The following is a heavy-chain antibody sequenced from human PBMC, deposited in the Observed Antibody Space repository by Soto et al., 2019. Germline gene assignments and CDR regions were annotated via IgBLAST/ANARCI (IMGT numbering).Heavy chain of an antibody. CDR1: GFTFSSYA. CDR2: ISGSGGST. D-gene: IGHD3-22*01. J-gene: IGHJ4*02. CDR3: AKPSGGYDSSGYSLFGY. Sequence: EVQLLESGGGLVQPGGSLRLSCAASGFTFSSYAMSWVRQAPGKGLEWVSAISGSGGSTYYADSVKGRFTISRDNSKNTLYLKMNSLRAEDMAVYYCAKPSGGYDSSGYSLFGYWGQGTLVTVSS. V-gene: IGHV3-23*01.